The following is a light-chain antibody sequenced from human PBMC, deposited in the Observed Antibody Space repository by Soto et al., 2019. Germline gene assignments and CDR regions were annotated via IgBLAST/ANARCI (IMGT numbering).Light chain of an antibody. CDR1: SSNIGAGYD. V-gene: IGLV1-40*01. CDR3: QSYDSSLSGVV. CDR2: GNS. J-gene: IGLJ2*01. Sequence: QSVLTQPPSVSGAPGQRVTISCTGSSSNIGAGYDVHWYQQLPGTAPKLLIYGNSNRPSEVPDRFSGSNSGTPATLAITGLYAEDEADYYCQSYDSSLSGVVFGGGTKLTVL.